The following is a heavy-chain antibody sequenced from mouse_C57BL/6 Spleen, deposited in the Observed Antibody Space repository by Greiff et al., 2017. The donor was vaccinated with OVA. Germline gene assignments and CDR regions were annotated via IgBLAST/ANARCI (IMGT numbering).Heavy chain of an antibody. CDR1: GFSLTSYG. CDR3: AKNRGSSHWYFDV. D-gene: IGHD1-1*01. CDR2: IWRGGST. Sequence: QVQLQQSGPGLVQPSQSLSITCTVSGFSLTSYGVHWVRQSPGKGLEWLGVIWRGGSTDYNAAFMSRLSITKDNSKSQVFFKMNSLQADDTAIYYCAKNRGSSHWYFDVWGTGTTVTVSS. J-gene: IGHJ1*03. V-gene: IGHV2-5*01.